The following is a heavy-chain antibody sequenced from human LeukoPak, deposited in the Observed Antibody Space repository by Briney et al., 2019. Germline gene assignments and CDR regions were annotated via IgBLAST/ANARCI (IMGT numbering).Heavy chain of an antibody. CDR1: GGSISSSSYY. Sequence: SETLSLTCTVSGGSISSSSYYWGWIRQPPGKGLEWIGSIYYSGSTYYNPSLKSRVTISVDTSKNQFSLKLSSVTAADTAVYYCARHQGISFFRARFGNWFDPWGQGTLVTVSS. D-gene: IGHD3-16*01. J-gene: IGHJ5*02. V-gene: IGHV4-39*01. CDR3: ARHQGISFFRARFGNWFDP. CDR2: IYYSGST.